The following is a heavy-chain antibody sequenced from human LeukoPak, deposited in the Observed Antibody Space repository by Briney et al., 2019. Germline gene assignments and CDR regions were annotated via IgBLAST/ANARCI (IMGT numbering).Heavy chain of an antibody. J-gene: IGHJ4*02. CDR1: GFTFSSYV. CDR3: ATRGTTATNYLEY. V-gene: IGHV3-23*01. Sequence: GGSLRLSCAASGFTFSSYVMIWVRQAPGTGLEWVSTITATGGSTYYADSVKGRFTISRDNSKSTLHLQMHSLRVEDTAVYYCATRGTTATNYLEYWGQGTLVTASS. CDR2: ITATGGST. D-gene: IGHD1-1*01.